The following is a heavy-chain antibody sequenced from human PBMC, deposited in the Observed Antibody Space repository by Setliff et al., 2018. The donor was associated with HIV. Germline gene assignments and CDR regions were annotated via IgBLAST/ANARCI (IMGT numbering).Heavy chain of an antibody. Sequence: SETLSLTCTVSGGSISSSIYYWGWIRQPPGKGLEWIGFIYYSGSTYYYGGSTYYNPSLKSRVTISVDTSKNQFSLRLSSVTAADTAVYYCARHDTEYSSYPIDYWGQGNLVTVSS. CDR3: ARHDTEYSSYPIDY. CDR1: GGSISSSIYY. CDR2: IYYSGSTYYYGGST. J-gene: IGHJ4*02. D-gene: IGHD6-6*01. V-gene: IGHV4-39*01.